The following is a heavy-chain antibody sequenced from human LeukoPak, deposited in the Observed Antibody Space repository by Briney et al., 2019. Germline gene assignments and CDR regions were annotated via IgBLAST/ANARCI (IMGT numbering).Heavy chain of an antibody. CDR1: GYTFTNYG. J-gene: IGHJ4*02. V-gene: IGHV1-18*01. D-gene: IGHD5-12*01. CDR3: ARDQGIYNHRIIDS. CDR2: ISAYNGNT. Sequence: ASVKVSCKTSGYTFTNYGISWVRQAPGQGLEWMGWISAYNGNTNFAQEFQGRVTMTTDTSTSTVSMELRSLRSDDTAVYYCARDQGIYNHRIIDSWCQGTLVTVSS.